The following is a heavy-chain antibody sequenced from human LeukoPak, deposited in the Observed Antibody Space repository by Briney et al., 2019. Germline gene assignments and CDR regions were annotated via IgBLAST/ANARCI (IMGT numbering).Heavy chain of an antibody. J-gene: IGHJ2*01. CDR1: GFTFSTYS. CDR3: VRIWFADWYFDL. V-gene: IGHV3-21*01. D-gene: IGHD3-10*01. CDR2: ISSSSSYI. Sequence: PGGSLRLSCAASGFTFSTYSMNWVRQAPGKGLEWVSSISSSSSYISYADSMKGRFTISRDNAKNSLYLQMNSLRAEDTAVYYCVRIWFADWYFDLWGRGTLVTVSS.